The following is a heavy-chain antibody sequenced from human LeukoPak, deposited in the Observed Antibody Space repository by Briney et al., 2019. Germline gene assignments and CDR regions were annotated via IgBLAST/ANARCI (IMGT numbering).Heavy chain of an antibody. J-gene: IGHJ4*02. CDR1: GGSISSGGYY. Sequence: PSQTLSLTCTVSGGSISSGGYYWSRIRQPPGKGLEWIGYIYHSGSTYYNPSLKSRVTISVDRSKNQFSLKLSSVTAADTAVYYCAREDIAARSPPFDYWGQGTLVTVSS. CDR2: IYHSGST. D-gene: IGHD6-6*01. CDR3: AREDIAARSPPFDY. V-gene: IGHV4-30-2*01.